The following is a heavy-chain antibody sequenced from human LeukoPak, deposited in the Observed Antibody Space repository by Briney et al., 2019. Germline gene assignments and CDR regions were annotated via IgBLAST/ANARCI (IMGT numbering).Heavy chain of an antibody. J-gene: IGHJ4*02. D-gene: IGHD3-22*01. V-gene: IGHV4-39*07. CDR1: DGSISSSSYY. Sequence: SETLSLTCTVSDGSISSSSYYWGWIRQPPGKGLEWIGNIYHSGSTYYNPSLKSRVTISVDTSKNQFSLKLSSVTAADTAVYYCARDGYYGALPNYWGQGTLVTVSS. CDR2: IYHSGST. CDR3: ARDGYYGALPNY.